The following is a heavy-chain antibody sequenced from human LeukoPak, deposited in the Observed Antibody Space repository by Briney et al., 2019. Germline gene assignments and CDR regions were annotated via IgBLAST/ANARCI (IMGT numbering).Heavy chain of an antibody. CDR1: GGSISSGAYY. CDR3: ARDAYQWLADAFDI. CDR2: IYHSGGT. J-gene: IGHJ3*02. V-gene: IGHV4-30-2*01. D-gene: IGHD6-19*01. Sequence: SETLFLTCTVSGGSISSGAYYWSWIRQPPGRGLEWIGFIYHSGGTYYNPSLKSRVTISVDRSKNQFSLKVSSVTAADTAVYYCARDAYQWLADAFDIWGQGIMVTVSS.